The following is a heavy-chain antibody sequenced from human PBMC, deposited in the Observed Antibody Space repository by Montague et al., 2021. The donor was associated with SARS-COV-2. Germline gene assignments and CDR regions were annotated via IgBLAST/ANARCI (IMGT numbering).Heavy chain of an antibody. CDR1: GGSVNSCTYY. D-gene: IGHD2-15*01. V-gene: IGHV4-61*03. Sequence: SETLSLTCTVSGGSVNSCTYYWGWIRQPPGKGLVWIASLYSSGSSNYTPSLKIRVTLSEYTSNNHFSLKLSSVTAAATAVYYCAGGGLYCSGGECNTFDIWGQGTMVIFSS. J-gene: IGHJ3*02. CDR2: LYSSGSS. CDR3: AGGGLYCSGGECNTFDI.